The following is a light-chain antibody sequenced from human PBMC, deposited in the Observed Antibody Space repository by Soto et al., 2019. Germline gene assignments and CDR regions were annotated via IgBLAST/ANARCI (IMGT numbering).Light chain of an antibody. Sequence: AICMTQAPYLLSASLGDRVTISFRMSQGISSYLAWYQQKPGKAPELLIYAASTLQSGVPSRFSGSGSGTDFTLTISSLQSEDFAVYYCQQYNDWWTFGQGTKVHI. CDR3: QQYNDWWT. CDR2: AAS. J-gene: IGKJ1*01. V-gene: IGKV1D-8*02. CDR1: QGISSY.